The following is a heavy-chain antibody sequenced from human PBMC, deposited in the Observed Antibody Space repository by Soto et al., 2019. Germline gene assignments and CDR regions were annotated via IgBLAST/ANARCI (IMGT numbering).Heavy chain of an antibody. CDR1: GYTFTSYY. V-gene: IGHV1-46*03. Sequence: ASVKVSCKASGYTFTSYYMHWVRQAPGQGLEWMGIINPSGGSTSYAQKFQGRVTMTRDTSTSTVYMELSSLRSEDTAVYYCARDRSSMETPDTWFDPWGQGTRVTVSS. CDR2: INPSGGST. CDR3: ARDRSSMETPDTWFDP. J-gene: IGHJ5*02. D-gene: IGHD1-1*01.